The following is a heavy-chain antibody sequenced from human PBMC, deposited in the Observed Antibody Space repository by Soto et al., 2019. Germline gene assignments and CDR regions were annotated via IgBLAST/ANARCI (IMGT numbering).Heavy chain of an antibody. CDR3: ARHRARNWFDP. D-gene: IGHD6-6*01. CDR2: IYYSGST. CDR1: GGSLSSSSYY. J-gene: IGHJ5*02. Sequence: XTLSLPCIVSGGSLSSSSYYWGWIRQPPGKGLEWIGSIYYSGSTYYNPSLKSRVTISVETSKNQFSLKLSSFTAADTAVFYCARHRARNWFDPWGQGTLGTVSS. V-gene: IGHV4-39*01.